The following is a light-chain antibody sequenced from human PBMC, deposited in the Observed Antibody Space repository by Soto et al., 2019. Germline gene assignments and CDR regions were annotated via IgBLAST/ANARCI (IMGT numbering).Light chain of an antibody. CDR2: GAS. J-gene: IGKJ4*01. CDR3: QQYSSSPLT. V-gene: IGKV3-20*01. CDR1: QSVSRNS. Sequence: EIELTQSPGTLSLSPGERATLSGRASQSVSRNSLAWYQQRPGQAPSLLIYGASNRATGIPDRFSGSGSGTDFTLIITRLEPEDFAVYYCQQYSSSPLTFGGGTKVEIK.